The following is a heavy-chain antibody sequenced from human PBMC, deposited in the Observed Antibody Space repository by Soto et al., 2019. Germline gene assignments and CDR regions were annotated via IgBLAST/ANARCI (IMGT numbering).Heavy chain of an antibody. V-gene: IGHV3-33*01. J-gene: IGHJ4*02. D-gene: IGHD3-16*01. Sequence: GGSLRLSCGASGFTFSSYGMHWVRQAPGKGLEWVAVIWYDGSNKYYADSVKGRFTISRDNSKNTLYLQMNSLRAEDTAVYYCARDLGRGSAYYFDYWGQGTLVTVSS. CDR2: IWYDGSNK. CDR3: ARDLGRGSAYYFDY. CDR1: GFTFSSYG.